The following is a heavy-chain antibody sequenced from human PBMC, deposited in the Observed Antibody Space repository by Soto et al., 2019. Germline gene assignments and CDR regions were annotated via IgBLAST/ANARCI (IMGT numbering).Heavy chain of an antibody. Sequence: LRLSYAASGVSCNRYDMNWVRQAPGKGPEWVAIISYDGSNTYYSDSVRGRFTISRDNSKDTLYLQMHSLRSEDTAIYYCARISRYCSGGDCHAWGQGTQVTVPS. J-gene: IGHJ5*02. D-gene: IGHD2-15*01. CDR1: GVSCNRYD. CDR2: ISYDGSNT. CDR3: ARISRYCSGGDCHA. V-gene: IGHV3-30*03.